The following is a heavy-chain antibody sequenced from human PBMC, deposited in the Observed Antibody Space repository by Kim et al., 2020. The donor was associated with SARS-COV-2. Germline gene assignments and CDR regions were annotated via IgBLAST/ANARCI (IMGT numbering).Heavy chain of an antibody. V-gene: IGHV3-23*01. CDR3: AKDSLDSFYDNSGNNHPPYYFDS. D-gene: IGHD3-22*01. J-gene: IGHJ4*02. CDR1: GFTFRNYA. Sequence: GGSLRLSCVASGFTFRNYAMTWVRQAPGKGLEWIATIIGSGARTYYADAARGRFTISRDNSKNTLYLQIHSLRADDTAVYSCAKDSLDSFYDNSGNNHPPYYFDSWGLGTLVAVSS. CDR2: IIGSGART.